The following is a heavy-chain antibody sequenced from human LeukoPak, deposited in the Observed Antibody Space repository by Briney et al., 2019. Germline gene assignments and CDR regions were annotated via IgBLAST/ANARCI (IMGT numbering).Heavy chain of an antibody. CDR1: GGSISSYY. CDR2: IYYSGGT. D-gene: IGHD3-3*01. V-gene: IGHV4-59*01. CDR3: ARAPGSVYDFWSGYLDDAFDI. J-gene: IGHJ3*02. Sequence: PSETLSLTCTVSGGSISSYYWSWIRQPPGKGLEWIGYIYYSGGTNYNPSLKSRVTISVDTSKNQFSLKLSSVTAADTAVYYCARAPGSVYDFWSGYLDDAFDIWGQGTMVTVSS.